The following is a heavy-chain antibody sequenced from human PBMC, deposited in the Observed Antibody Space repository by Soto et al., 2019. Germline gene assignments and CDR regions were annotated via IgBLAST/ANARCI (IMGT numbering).Heavy chain of an antibody. CDR2: IIPIFGTA. CDR1: GGTFSSYA. CDR3: ARDKWDSSSPPGADAFDI. D-gene: IGHD6-6*01. J-gene: IGHJ3*02. Sequence: GASVKVSCKASGGTFSSYAISWVRRAPGQGLEWMGGIIPIFGTANYAQKFQGRVTITADKSTSTAYMELSSLRSEDTAVYYCARDKWDSSSPPGADAFDIWGQGXMVTV. V-gene: IGHV1-69*06.